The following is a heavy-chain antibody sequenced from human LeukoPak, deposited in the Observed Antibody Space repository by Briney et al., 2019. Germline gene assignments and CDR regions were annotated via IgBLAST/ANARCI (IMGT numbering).Heavy chain of an antibody. J-gene: IGHJ3*02. CDR1: GFTFSSYG. V-gene: IGHV3-23*01. Sequence: PGGSLRLSCAASGFTFSSYGMSWVRQAPGKGLVWVSRIISDGSTTYYADSVKGRFTISRDNSKNTLYLQMNSLRAEDTAVYYCAKALVSPGGRAFDFDIWGQGTMVTVSS. CDR3: AKALVSPGGRAFDFDI. D-gene: IGHD3-16*01. CDR2: IISDGSTT.